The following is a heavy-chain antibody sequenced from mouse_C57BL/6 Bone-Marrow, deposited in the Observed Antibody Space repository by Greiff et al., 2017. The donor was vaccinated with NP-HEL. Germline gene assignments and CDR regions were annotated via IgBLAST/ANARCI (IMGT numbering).Heavy chain of an antibody. J-gene: IGHJ1*03. Sequence: VQGVESGAELVRPGTSVKMSCKASGYTFTNYWIGWAKQRPGHGLEWIGDIYPGGGYTNYNEKFKGKATLTADKSSSTAYMQFSSLTSEDSAIYYCAISGTTVVATRYFDVWGTGTTVTVSS. CDR1: GYTFTNYW. CDR2: IYPGGGYT. CDR3: AISGTTVVATRYFDV. D-gene: IGHD1-1*01. V-gene: IGHV1-63*01.